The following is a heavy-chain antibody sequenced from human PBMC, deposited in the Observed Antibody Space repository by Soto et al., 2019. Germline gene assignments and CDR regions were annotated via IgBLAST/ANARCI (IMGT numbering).Heavy chain of an antibody. J-gene: IGHJ5*02. D-gene: IGHD6-13*01. CDR2: IYYSGST. CDR3: ARGVAAAGINWFDP. Sequence: PSETLSLTCTVSGGSVSSGSYYWSWIRQPPGKGLEWIGYIYYSGSTNYNPSLKSRVTISVDTSKNQFSLKLSSVTAADTAVYYCARGVAAAGINWFDPWGQGTLVTVSS. V-gene: IGHV4-61*01. CDR1: GGSVSSGSYY.